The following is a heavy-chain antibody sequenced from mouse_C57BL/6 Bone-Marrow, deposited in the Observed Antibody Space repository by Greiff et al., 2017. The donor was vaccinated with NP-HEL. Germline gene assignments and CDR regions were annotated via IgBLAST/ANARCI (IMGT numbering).Heavy chain of an antibody. CDR1: GYTFTSYW. Sequence: QVHVKQPGAELVKPGASVKMSCKASGYTFTSYWITWVKQRPGQGLEWIGDIYPGSGSTNYNEKFKSKATLTVDTSSSTAYMQLSSLTSEDSAVYYCARRGTVVRYFDVWGTGTTVTVSS. CDR2: IYPGSGST. CDR3: ARRGTVVRYFDV. J-gene: IGHJ1*03. D-gene: IGHD1-1*01. V-gene: IGHV1-55*01.